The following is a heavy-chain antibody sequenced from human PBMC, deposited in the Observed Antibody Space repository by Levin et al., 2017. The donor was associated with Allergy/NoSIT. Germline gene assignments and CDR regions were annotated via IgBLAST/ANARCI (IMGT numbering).Heavy chain of an antibody. Sequence: VASVKVSCKASGYTFTSYDINWVRQATGQGLEWMGWMNPNSGNTGYAQKFQGRVTMTRNTSISTAYMELSSLRSEDTAVYYCAAGGRVPYGMDVWGQGTTVTVSS. V-gene: IGHV1-8*01. CDR3: AAGGRVPYGMDV. D-gene: IGHD2-15*01. J-gene: IGHJ6*02. CDR1: GYTFTSYD. CDR2: MNPNSGNT.